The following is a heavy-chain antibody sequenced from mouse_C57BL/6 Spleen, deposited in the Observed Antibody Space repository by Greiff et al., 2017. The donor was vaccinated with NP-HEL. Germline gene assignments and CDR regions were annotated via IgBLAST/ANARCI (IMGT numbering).Heavy chain of an antibody. CDR1: GYAFTNYL. Sequence: QVQLKQSGAELVRPGTSVKVSCKASGYAFTNYLIEWVKQRPGQGLEWIGVINPGSGGTNYNEKFKGKATLTADKSSSTAYMQLSSLTSEDSAVYFCARLLRLVGGAMDYWGQGTSVTVSS. CDR2: INPGSGGT. J-gene: IGHJ4*01. CDR3: ARLLRLVGGAMDY. V-gene: IGHV1-54*01. D-gene: IGHD1-2*01.